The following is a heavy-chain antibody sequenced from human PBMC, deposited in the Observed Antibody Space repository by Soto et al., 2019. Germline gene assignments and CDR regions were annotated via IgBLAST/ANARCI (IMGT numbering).Heavy chain of an antibody. J-gene: IGHJ5*02. CDR3: AKDALGSGGSFNWFDP. D-gene: IGHD2-15*01. V-gene: IGHV3-23*01. Sequence: GGSLRLSCAASGFMFSDYAMTWARQAPGKELEWVSGLLRPGRSTYYADSVKGRFTISGDTSANTVYLQMDSLRAEDTAVHYCAKDALGSGGSFNWFDPWGQGTLVTVSS. CDR2: LLRPGRST. CDR1: GFMFSDYA.